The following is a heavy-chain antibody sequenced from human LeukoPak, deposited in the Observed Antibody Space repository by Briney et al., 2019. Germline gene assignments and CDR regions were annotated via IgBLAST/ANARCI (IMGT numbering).Heavy chain of an antibody. J-gene: IGHJ4*02. D-gene: IGHD2-8*02. CDR1: GFTFTTYT. CDR2: MKEDGNEK. Sequence: GGSLRLSCAASGFTFTTYTMTWVRQAPGKGLEWVANMKEDGNEKNYVDSVEGRFTISRDNAKNSIYLQMNSLRVEDTAVYYCAREYWGVDYWGQGTLVTVSS. V-gene: IGHV3-7*01. CDR3: AREYWGVDY.